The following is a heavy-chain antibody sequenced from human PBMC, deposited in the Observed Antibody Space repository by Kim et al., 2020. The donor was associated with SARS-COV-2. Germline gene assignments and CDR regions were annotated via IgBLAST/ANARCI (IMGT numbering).Heavy chain of an antibody. V-gene: IGHV1-18*01. Sequence: ASVKVSCKASGYTFTSYGISWVRQAPGQGLEWMGWISAYNGNTNYAQKLQGRVTMTTDTSTSTAYMELRSLRSDDTAVYYCAREWGIVVVPAATPPYYYYGMDVWGQGTTVTVSS. CDR3: AREWGIVVVPAATPPYYYYGMDV. CDR1: GYTFTSYG. D-gene: IGHD2-2*01. CDR2: ISAYNGNT. J-gene: IGHJ6*02.